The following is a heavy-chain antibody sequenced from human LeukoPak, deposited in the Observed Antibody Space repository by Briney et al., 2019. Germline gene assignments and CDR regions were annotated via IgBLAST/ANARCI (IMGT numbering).Heavy chain of an antibody. CDR1: GFTFSSYS. V-gene: IGHV3-48*01. J-gene: IGHJ3*02. Sequence: GGSLRLSCAASGFTFSSYSMNWVRQAPGKGLEWVSYISSSSSTIYYADSVKGRFTISRDNAKNSLYLQMNSLRAEDTAVYYCARGDSSSWFYAFDIWGQGTMVTVSS. D-gene: IGHD6-13*01. CDR2: ISSSSSTI. CDR3: ARGDSSSWFYAFDI.